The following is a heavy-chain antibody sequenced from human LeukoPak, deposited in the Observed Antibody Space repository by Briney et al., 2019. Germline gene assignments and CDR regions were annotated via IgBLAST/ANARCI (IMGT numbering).Heavy chain of an antibody. Sequence: ASVKVSCKASGYTFTGYYMHWVRQAPGQGLEWMGWINPNSGGTNYAQKFQGWATMTRDTSISTAYMELSRLRSDDTAVYYCASLIAAAGPMDYGMDVWGQGTTVTVSS. V-gene: IGHV1-2*04. D-gene: IGHD6-13*01. CDR1: GYTFTGYY. CDR3: ASLIAAAGPMDYGMDV. CDR2: INPNSGGT. J-gene: IGHJ6*02.